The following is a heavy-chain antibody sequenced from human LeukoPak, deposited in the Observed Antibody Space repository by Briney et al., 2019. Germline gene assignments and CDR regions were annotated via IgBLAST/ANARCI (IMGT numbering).Heavy chain of an antibody. CDR3: AKDQWTGYNLNFDY. CDR2: ISYDGSNK. CDR1: GFTFNNYA. V-gene: IGHV3-30*18. J-gene: IGHJ4*02. D-gene: IGHD3-9*01. Sequence: GGSLRLSCAASGFTFNNYAMSWVRQAPGKGLEWVAVISYDGSNKYYADSVKGRFTISRDNSKNTLYLQMNSLRAEDTAVYYCAKDQWTGYNLNFDYWGQGTLVTVSS.